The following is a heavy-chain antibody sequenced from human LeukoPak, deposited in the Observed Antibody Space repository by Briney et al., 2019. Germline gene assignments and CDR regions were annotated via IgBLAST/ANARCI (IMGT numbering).Heavy chain of an antibody. J-gene: IGHJ6*02. V-gene: IGHV1-8*01. CDR1: GYTFTNYD. D-gene: IGHD2-2*01. CDR2: MNPNSANT. Sequence: ASVKVSCKASGYTFTNYDINWVRQADGQGLEWMGWMNPNSANTGYAQKFQGRVTITTNTSINTAYMELSSLRSEDTALYYCARGGTRYCASTSCSDYYYYGVDVWGQGTTVTVSS. CDR3: ARGGTRYCASTSCSDYYYYGVDV.